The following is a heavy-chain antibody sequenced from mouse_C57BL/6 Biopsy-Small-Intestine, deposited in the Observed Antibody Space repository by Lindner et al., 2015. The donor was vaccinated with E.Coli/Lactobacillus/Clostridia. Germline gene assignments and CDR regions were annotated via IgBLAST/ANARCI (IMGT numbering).Heavy chain of an antibody. CDR3: TRSEGSSGFFDY. J-gene: IGHJ2*01. CDR1: GYSFTDYY. D-gene: IGHD3-1*01. Sequence: VQLQESGPELVKPGASVKISCKASGYSFTDYYMHWVKQSHGNFLDWIGYIYPYNGVSSYNQKFKGKATLTIDKSPSTAYMELHSLTSEDSAVYYCTRSEGSSGFFDYWGQGTTLTVSS. V-gene: IGHV1-31*01. CDR2: IYPYNGVS.